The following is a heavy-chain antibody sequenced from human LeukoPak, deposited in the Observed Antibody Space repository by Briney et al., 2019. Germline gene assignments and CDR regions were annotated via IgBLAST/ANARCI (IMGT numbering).Heavy chain of an antibody. D-gene: IGHD2-15*01. CDR3: ATRYCSGGSCQNSHFDY. V-gene: IGHV4-39*01. Sequence: NPSETLSLTCTVSGGSISSSSYYWGWIRQPPGQGLEWIGSIYYSGSTYYNPSLKSRVTISVDTSKNQFSLKLSSVTAADTAVYYCATRYCSGGSCQNSHFDYWGQGTLVTVSS. CDR1: GGSISSSSYY. J-gene: IGHJ4*02. CDR2: IYYSGST.